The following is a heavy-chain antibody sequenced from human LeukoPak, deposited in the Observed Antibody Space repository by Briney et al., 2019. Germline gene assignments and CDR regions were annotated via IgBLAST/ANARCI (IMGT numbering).Heavy chain of an antibody. CDR3: ARSPHILTGENFDY. V-gene: IGHV1-2*02. D-gene: IGHD3-9*01. CDR1: GYTFTGYY. CDR2: INPNSGGT. Sequence: ASVKVSCKASGYTFTGYYMHWVRQAPGQGLEWMGWINPNSGGTNYAQKFQDRVSMTRDTSTSTAYMQLRRLRPDDTAVYFCARSPHILTGENFDYWGQGTLLTVSS. J-gene: IGHJ4*02.